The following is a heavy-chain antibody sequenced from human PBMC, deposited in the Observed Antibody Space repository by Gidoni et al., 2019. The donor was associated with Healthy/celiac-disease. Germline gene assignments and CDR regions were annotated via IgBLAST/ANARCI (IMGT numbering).Heavy chain of an antibody. CDR2: IYYSGST. Sequence: QVQLQESGPGLVKPSATLSLNCTGSGGPISSYYWSWIRQPPGKGLEWIGYIYYSGSTNYNPSLKSRVTISVDTAKNQFSLKLSSVTAADTAVYYWARALSLRGSGSYYVSPSAFDIWGQGTMVTVSS. CDR3: ARALSLRGSGSYYVSPSAFDI. J-gene: IGHJ3*02. CDR1: GGPISSYY. D-gene: IGHD3-10*01. V-gene: IGHV4-59*01.